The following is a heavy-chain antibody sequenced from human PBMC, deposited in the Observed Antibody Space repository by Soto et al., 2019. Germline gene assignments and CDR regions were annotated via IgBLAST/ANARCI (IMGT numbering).Heavy chain of an antibody. CDR2: IWYDGSNK. J-gene: IGHJ6*02. V-gene: IGHV3-33*01. Sequence: GGSLRLSCAASGFTFSSYGMHWVRQAPGKGLEWVAVIWYDGSNKYYADSVKGRFTISRDNSKNTLYLQMNSLRAEDTAVYYCARDILQNYYDSSGYYQIYYGMDVWGQGTTVTVSS. CDR1: GFTFSSYG. CDR3: ARDILQNYYDSSGYYQIYYGMDV. D-gene: IGHD3-22*01.